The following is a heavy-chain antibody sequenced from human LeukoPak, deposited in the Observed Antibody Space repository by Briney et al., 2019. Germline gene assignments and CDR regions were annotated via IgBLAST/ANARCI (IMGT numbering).Heavy chain of an antibody. D-gene: IGHD3-3*01. J-gene: IGHJ4*02. Sequence: GGSLRLSCAASGFTFSSYAMSWVRQAPGKGLEWVSAISGSGGSTYYADSVTGRFTISRDNSKNTLYLQMNSLRAEDTAVYYCAKEGLYYDFWSGTNWGQGTLVTVSS. CDR3: AKEGLYYDFWSGTN. CDR1: GFTFSSYA. V-gene: IGHV3-23*01. CDR2: ISGSGGST.